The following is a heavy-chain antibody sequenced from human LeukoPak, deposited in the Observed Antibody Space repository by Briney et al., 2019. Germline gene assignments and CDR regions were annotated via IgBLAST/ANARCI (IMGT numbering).Heavy chain of an antibody. CDR1: GDSISSYY. J-gene: IGHJ6*03. V-gene: IGHV4-59*01. CDR2: IHYSGST. Sequence: SETLSLTCTVSGDSISSYYWSWIRQPPGKGLEWIGYIHYSGSTNYNPSLKSRVTISVDTSKNQFSLILSSVTTADTAVYYCARDLEQWLPNTGKYYYYYMDVWGKGTTVTISS. CDR3: ARDLEQWLPNTGKYYYYYMDV. D-gene: IGHD6-19*01.